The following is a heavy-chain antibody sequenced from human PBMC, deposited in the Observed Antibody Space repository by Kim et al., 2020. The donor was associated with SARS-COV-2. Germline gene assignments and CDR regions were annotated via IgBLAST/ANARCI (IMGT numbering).Heavy chain of an antibody. V-gene: IGHV6-1*01. CDR2: TYYRSKWYN. J-gene: IGHJ4*02. Sequence: SQTLSLTCAISGDSVSSNSAAWNWIRQSPSRGLEWLGRTYYRSKWYNDYAVSVKSRITINPDTSKNQFSLQLNSVTPEDTAVYYCARDPIVATTGGSTYYFDYWGQGTLVTVSS. CDR1: GDSVSSNSAA. CDR3: ARDPIVATTGGSTYYFDY. D-gene: IGHD5-12*01.